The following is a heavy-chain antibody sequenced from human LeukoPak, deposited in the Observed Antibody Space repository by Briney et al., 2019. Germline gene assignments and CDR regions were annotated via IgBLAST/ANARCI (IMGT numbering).Heavy chain of an antibody. CDR3: AKLGVSDGIDY. J-gene: IGHJ4*02. V-gene: IGHV3-23*01. CDR2: ITGSGGST. D-gene: IGHD3-16*01. CDR1: GFTFSSHA. Sequence: GGSLRLSCAASGFTFSSHAMTWVRQAPGKGLEWGSSITGSGGSTFYATSVKGRFTTCRDNSKNTLYLQMNLLRAEDTAVYYCAKLGVSDGIDYWGQGTLVTVSS.